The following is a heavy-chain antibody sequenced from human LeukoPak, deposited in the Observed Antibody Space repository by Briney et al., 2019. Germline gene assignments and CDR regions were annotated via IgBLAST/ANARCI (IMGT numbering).Heavy chain of an antibody. CDR3: VRWGSAGLTLDY. CDR1: GFTFSTYG. J-gene: IGHJ4*02. V-gene: IGHV3-33*01. D-gene: IGHD3-16*01. Sequence: PGGSPRLSCAASGFTFSTYGLHWVRQAPGKGLEWVAVIWNDGTNKYYTDSVKGRFTISKDNSRNTLNLQMDSLRVEDTAVYYCVRWGSAGLTLDYWGQGTLVTVSS. CDR2: IWNDGTNK.